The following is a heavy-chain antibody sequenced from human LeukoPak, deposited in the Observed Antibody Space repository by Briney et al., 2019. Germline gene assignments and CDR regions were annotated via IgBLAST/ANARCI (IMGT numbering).Heavy chain of an antibody. CDR2: INPSGGST. V-gene: IGHV1-46*01. CDR1: GYTFTSYY. Sequence: ASVKVSCKASGYTFTSYYMHWVRQAPGQGLEWMGIINPSGGSTSYARKFQGRVAMTRDMPTSTVYMELSGLRSEDTAVYYCARRIVGATNPAFDYWGQGTLVTVSS. D-gene: IGHD1-26*01. J-gene: IGHJ4*02. CDR3: ARRIVGATNPAFDY.